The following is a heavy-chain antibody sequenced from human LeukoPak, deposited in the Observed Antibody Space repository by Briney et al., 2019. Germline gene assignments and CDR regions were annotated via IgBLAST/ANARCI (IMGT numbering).Heavy chain of an antibody. Sequence: KVSCKGSGYSFTSYWIGWVRQMPGKGLEWMGIIYPGDSDTRYSPSFQGQVTISADKSISTAYLQWSSLKASDTAMYYCARGGVYFGELFDYWGQGTLVTVSS. CDR1: GYSFTSYW. J-gene: IGHJ4*02. V-gene: IGHV5-51*01. CDR3: ARGGVYFGELFDY. D-gene: IGHD3-10*01. CDR2: IYPGDSDT.